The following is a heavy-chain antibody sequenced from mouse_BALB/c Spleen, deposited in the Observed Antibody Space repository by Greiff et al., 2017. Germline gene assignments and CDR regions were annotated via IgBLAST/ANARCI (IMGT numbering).Heavy chain of an antibody. D-gene: IGHD1-1*01. Sequence: EVKVVESGGGLVQPGGSLRLSCATSGFTFTDYYMSWVRQPPGKALEWLGFIRNKANGYTTEYSASVKGRFTISRDNSQSILYLQMNTLRAEDSATYYCARDLYYYGSSLFDYWGQGTTLTVSS. CDR1: GFTFTDYY. J-gene: IGHJ2*01. CDR2: IRNKANGYTT. CDR3: ARDLYYYGSSLFDY. V-gene: IGHV7-3*02.